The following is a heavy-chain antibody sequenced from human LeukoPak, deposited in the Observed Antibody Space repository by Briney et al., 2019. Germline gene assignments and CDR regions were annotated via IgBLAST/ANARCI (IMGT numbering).Heavy chain of an antibody. CDR3: ARSGGWYGRIDY. CDR1: GYTFTSYD. J-gene: IGHJ4*02. CDR2: MNPNSGNT. Sequence: ASVKVSCKASGYTFTSYDINWVRQATGQGLECMGWMNPNSGNTGYAQKFQGRVTMTRNTSISTAYMELSSLRSEDTAVYYCARSGGWYGRIDYWGQGTLVTVSS. D-gene: IGHD6-19*01. V-gene: IGHV1-8*01.